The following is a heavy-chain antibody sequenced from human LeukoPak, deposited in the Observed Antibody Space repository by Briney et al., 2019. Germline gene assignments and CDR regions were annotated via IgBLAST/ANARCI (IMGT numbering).Heavy chain of an antibody. Sequence: ASVKVSCKASGYTFTSYDINWVRQATGQGLEWMGWMNPNSGNTGYAQKFQGRVTMTRNTSISTAYMELSSLRSEDTAVYYCTTDLVYNSPWDYWGLGSLVTVSS. V-gene: IGHV1-8*01. J-gene: IGHJ4*02. D-gene: IGHD6-19*01. CDR3: TTDLVYNSPWDY. CDR2: MNPNSGNT. CDR1: GYTFTSYD.